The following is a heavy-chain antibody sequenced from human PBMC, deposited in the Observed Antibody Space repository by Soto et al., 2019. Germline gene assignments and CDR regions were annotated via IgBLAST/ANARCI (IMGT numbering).Heavy chain of an antibody. CDR3: ARGSVVVTTPYYFDY. D-gene: IGHD3-22*01. CDR1: GGSFSGYY. CDR2: INHSGST. V-gene: IGHV4-34*01. J-gene: IGHJ4*02. Sequence: LSLTCAVYGGSFSGYYWSWIRQPPGKGLEWIGEINHSGSTNYNPSLKSRVTISVDTSKNQFSLKLSSVTAADTAVYYCARGSVVVTTPYYFDYWGQGTLVTVSS.